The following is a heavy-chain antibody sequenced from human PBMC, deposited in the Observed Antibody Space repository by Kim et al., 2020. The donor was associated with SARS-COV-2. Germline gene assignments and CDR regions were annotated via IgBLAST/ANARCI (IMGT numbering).Heavy chain of an antibody. D-gene: IGHD2-2*02. Sequence: GGSLRLSCAASGFTFSNYAMSWVRQAPGKGLEWVSVIGGSGGSTYYADSVMGRFTISRDNSKNTLYLQMNSLRAEDTAVYYCAKGSSASCYTVLDCWGQGTLVTVSS. CDR2: IGGSGGST. CDR3: AKGSSASCYTVLDC. V-gene: IGHV3-23*01. J-gene: IGHJ4*02. CDR1: GFTFSNYA.